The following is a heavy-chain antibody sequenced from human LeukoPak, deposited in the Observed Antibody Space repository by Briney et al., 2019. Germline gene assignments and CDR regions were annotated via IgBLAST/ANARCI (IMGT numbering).Heavy chain of an antibody. CDR1: GFTFTSSA. Sequence: GASVKVSRKASGFTFTSSAVQWVRQARGQGLEWIGWIVVGSGNTNYAQKFQERVTINRDMSTSTAYMELSSLRSEDTAVYYCATDDVTTGTKTALGYWGQGTLVTVSS. CDR2: IVVGSGNT. V-gene: IGHV1-58*01. J-gene: IGHJ4*02. D-gene: IGHD1-1*01. CDR3: ATDDVTTGTKTALGY.